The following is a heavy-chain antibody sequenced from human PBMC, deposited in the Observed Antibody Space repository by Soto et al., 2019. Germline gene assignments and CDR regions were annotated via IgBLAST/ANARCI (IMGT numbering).Heavy chain of an antibody. J-gene: IGHJ6*03. CDR3: ARRGVYAQDQGRKNETALQYYYYMDV. V-gene: IGHV4-39*01. Sequence: SETLSLTCTVSGGSISSSSYYWGWIRQPPGKGLEWIGSIYYSGSTYYNPSLKSRVTISVDTSKNQFSLKLSSVTAAETAVYYCARRGVYAQDQGRKNETALQYYYYMDVWGKGTTVTVSS. CDR1: GGSISSSSYY. D-gene: IGHD2-8*01. CDR2: IYYSGST.